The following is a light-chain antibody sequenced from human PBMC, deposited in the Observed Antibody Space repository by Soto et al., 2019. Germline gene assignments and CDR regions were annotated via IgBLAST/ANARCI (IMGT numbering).Light chain of an antibody. CDR3: QQYGSSPPYT. Sequence: EIVLTQSPGTLSLSPGEKATLSCRANQSVSSYYLAWYQQKAGQAPRLLIYGTSSRATGIPDRFSGSGSGTDFTLTISRLEPEDFAVYYCQQYGSSPPYTFGQGTKLEIK. CDR1: QSVSSYY. V-gene: IGKV3-20*01. CDR2: GTS. J-gene: IGKJ2*01.